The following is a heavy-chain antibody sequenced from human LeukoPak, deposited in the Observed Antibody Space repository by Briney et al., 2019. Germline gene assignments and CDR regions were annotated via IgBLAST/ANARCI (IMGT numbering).Heavy chain of an antibody. D-gene: IGHD2/OR15-2a*01. CDR3: STDSPTGFDH. Sequence: TALETLSLTCTVSGGSIRSYYWSWTRQSPEKGLEWIGYVYHTGSTKYNPSLQSRVTISIDPSKNQFSLNLTSVTAADTAVYYCSTDSPTGFDHWGQRALVTVSS. V-gene: IGHV4-59*01. J-gene: IGHJ4*02. CDR2: VYHTGST. CDR1: GGSIRSYY.